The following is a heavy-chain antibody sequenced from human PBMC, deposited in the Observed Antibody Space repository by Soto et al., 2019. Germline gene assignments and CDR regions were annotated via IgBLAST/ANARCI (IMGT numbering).Heavy chain of an antibody. CDR1: GFTFSSYS. D-gene: IGHD6-19*01. CDR2: ISSSSYI. Sequence: GGSLRLSCAASGFTFSSYSMNWVRQAPGKGLEWVSSISSSSYIYYADSVKGRFTISRDNAKNSLYLQMNSLRAEDTAVYYCARDSSGWYYYYYYMDVWGKGTTVTVSS. J-gene: IGHJ6*03. CDR3: ARDSSGWYYYYYYMDV. V-gene: IGHV3-21*01.